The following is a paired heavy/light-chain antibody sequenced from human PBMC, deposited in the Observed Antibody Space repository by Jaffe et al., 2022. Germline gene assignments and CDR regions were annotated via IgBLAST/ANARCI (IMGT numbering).Heavy chain of an antibody. D-gene: IGHD4-17*01. CDR3: ARDLRSHYGDYV. V-gene: IGHV3-7*01. CDR2: IKQDGSER. CDR1: GFTFSDYW. Sequence: EVQLVESGGGLVQPGGSLRLSCEASGFTFSDYWMTWVRQAPGKGLEWVANIKQDGSERNYVDSVKGRFTISRDNAKNSLFLQMNSLRAEDTAIYFCARDLRSHYGDYVGGQGTLVTVSS. J-gene: IGHJ4*02.
Light chain of an antibody. Sequence: DIVMTQSPLSLPVTPGEPASISCRSSQSLLRSNGKNYLNWYLQKPGQSPQLLIYMGSNRASGVPDRFSGSGSGTDFTLEISRVEAEDVGIYYCMQSHQTPLTFGGGTRVEIK. J-gene: IGKJ4*01. CDR2: MGS. CDR1: QSLLRSNGKNY. V-gene: IGKV2-28*01. CDR3: MQSHQTPLT.